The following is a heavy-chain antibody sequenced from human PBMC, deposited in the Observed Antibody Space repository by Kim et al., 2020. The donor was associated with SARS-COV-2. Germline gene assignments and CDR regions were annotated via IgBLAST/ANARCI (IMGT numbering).Heavy chain of an antibody. J-gene: IGHJ6*02. CDR2: IYYSGST. Sequence: SETLSLTCTVSGGSISSYYWSWIRQPPGKGLEWIGYIYYSGSTNYNPSLKSRVTISVDTSKNQFSLKLSSVTAADTAVYYCARGGDVVVVPAAKHPRGAQPGYYYYYGMDVWGQGTTVTVSS. D-gene: IGHD2-2*01. CDR3: ARGGDVVVVPAAKHPRGAQPGYYYYYGMDV. V-gene: IGHV4-59*13. CDR1: GGSISSYY.